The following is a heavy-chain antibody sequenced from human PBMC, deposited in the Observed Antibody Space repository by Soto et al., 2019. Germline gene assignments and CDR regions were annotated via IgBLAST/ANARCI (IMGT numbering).Heavy chain of an antibody. Sequence: SGPTLVNPTQTLTQTCTFSGFSLSTSGVGVGWIRQPPGKALEWLALIYWDDDKRYSPSLKSRLTITKDTSKNQVVLTMTNMDPVDTATYYCAHRPSYCSGGSCYSGFDYWGQGTLVTVSS. J-gene: IGHJ4*02. CDR3: AHRPSYCSGGSCYSGFDY. V-gene: IGHV2-5*02. CDR2: IYWDDDK. D-gene: IGHD2-15*01. CDR1: GFSLSTSGVG.